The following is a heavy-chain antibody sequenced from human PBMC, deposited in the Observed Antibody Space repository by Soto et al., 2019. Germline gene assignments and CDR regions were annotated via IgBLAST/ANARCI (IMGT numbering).Heavy chain of an antibody. J-gene: IGHJ6*02. D-gene: IGHD5-18*01. Sequence: GGSLRLSCAASGFTFSSYGMHWVLQAPGKXLEWVAVIWFDGSNKYYADSVKGRFTISRDNSKNTLYLQMNSLRAEDTAVYYCATGDTAMDVYYYYGMDVWGQGTTVTVSS. V-gene: IGHV3-33*01. CDR2: IWFDGSNK. CDR1: GFTFSSYG. CDR3: ATGDTAMDVYYYYGMDV.